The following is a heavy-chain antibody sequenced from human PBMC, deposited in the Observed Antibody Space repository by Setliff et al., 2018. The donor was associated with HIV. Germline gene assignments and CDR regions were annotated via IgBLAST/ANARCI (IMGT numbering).Heavy chain of an antibody. CDR2: MYYTGNT. CDR3: ARSIYGSGTYPLDI. CDR1: GGSTTGYH. Sequence: SETLSLTCSVSGGSTTGYHWNWIRQSAEKGLEWIGRMYYTGNTDYNPSLKSRAIMSIDRSRNQFSLKVHSVTAADTAVYYCARSIYGSGTYPLDIWGQGILVTVSS. J-gene: IGHJ4*02. V-gene: IGHV4-4*07. D-gene: IGHD3-10*01.